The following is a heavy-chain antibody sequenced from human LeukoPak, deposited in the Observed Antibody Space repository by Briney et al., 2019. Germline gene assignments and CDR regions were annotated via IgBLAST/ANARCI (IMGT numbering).Heavy chain of an antibody. CDR3: SRLSFGAN. V-gene: IGHV4-39*01. Sequence: SETLSLTCTVSGGSISSSSYYWGWIRQPPGKGLEWIGSIYYSGSTYYNPSLKSRVTISVDTSKNQFSLKLSFVTSAYTAVYYLSRLSFGANLGQGTLVTVSS. CDR1: GGSISSSSYY. D-gene: IGHD3-10*01. J-gene: IGHJ4*02. CDR2: IYYSGST.